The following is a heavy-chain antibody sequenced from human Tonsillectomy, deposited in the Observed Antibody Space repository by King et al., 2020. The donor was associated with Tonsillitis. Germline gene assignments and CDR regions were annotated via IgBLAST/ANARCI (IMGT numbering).Heavy chain of an antibody. Sequence: HVQLQQWGAGLLKPSETLSLTCAVYGGSFSGYYWNWIRQPPGKGLEWIGEINHSGSTNYNPSLKSRVTISVDTSKKQFSLKLSSVTAADTAVYYCARVPPSWSGYRPEWGQGALVTVSS. CDR1: GGSFSGYY. D-gene: IGHD3-3*01. CDR3: ARVPPSWSGYRPE. J-gene: IGHJ4*02. CDR2: INHSGST. V-gene: IGHV4-34*01.